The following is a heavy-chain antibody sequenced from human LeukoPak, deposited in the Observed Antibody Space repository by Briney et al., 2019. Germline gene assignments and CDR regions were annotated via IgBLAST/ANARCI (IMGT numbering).Heavy chain of an antibody. V-gene: IGHV3-23*01. CDR3: ARGEGGSYSPSAY. D-gene: IGHD1-26*01. CDR2: IGDSGATT. CDR1: GFTLSSYA. J-gene: IGHJ4*02. Sequence: GGSLRLSCAASGFTLSSYAMTWVRQAPGKGLEWVSDIGDSGATTYYADSVKGRFTISRDNAKNSLYLQMNSLRAEDTAVYYCARGEGGSYSPSAYWGQGTLVTVSS.